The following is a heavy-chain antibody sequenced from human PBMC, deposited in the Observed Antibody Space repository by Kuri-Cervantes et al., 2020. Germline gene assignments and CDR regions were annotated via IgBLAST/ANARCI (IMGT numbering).Heavy chain of an antibody. Sequence: GESLKISCAASGFTFGNSDMHWVRQATGKGLEWVSAIGAGGDTYYPGSVKGRFTVSRDNAKNSLYLQMNSLRAGDTAVYYCASKRIPHSGYWVHDAFDIWGQGTMVTVSS. CDR3: ASKRIPHSGYWVHDAFDI. V-gene: IGHV3-13*01. J-gene: IGHJ3*02. CDR2: IGAGGDT. CDR1: GFTFGNSD. D-gene: IGHD3-22*01.